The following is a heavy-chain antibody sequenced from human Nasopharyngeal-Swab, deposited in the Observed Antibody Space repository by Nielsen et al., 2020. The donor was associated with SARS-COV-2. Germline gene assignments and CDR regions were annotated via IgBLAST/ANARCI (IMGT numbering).Heavy chain of an antibody. V-gene: IGHV3-48*04. CDR1: GFSFSTYS. CDR3: ARASGYDFGYYYGMDV. J-gene: IGHJ6*02. D-gene: IGHD5-12*01. Sequence: GGSLRLSCAASGFSFSTYSMNWVRQAPGKGLEWVSYITNTGSTVYYADSVKGRFTVSRDNAKDSLYLQMNSLRAEDTAVYYCARASGYDFGYYYGMDVWGQGTTVTVSS. CDR2: ITNTGSTV.